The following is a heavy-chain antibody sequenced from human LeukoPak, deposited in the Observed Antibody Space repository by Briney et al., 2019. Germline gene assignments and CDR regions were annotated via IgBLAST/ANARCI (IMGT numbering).Heavy chain of an antibody. V-gene: IGHV4-39*07. J-gene: IGHJ6*02. CDR3: ARDRPYSSSWFSGYGMDV. D-gene: IGHD6-13*01. CDR1: GGSIISNNYY. CDR2: IYYSGST. Sequence: SETLSLTCIVSGGSIISNNYYWAWIRQPPGKGLEWIGSIYYSGSTYYNPSLKSRVTISVDTSKNQFSLKLSSVTAADTAVYYCARDRPYSSSWFSGYGMDVWGQGTTVTVSS.